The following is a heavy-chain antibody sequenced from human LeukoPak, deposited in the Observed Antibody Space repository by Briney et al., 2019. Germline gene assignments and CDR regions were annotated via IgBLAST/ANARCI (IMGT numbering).Heavy chain of an antibody. Sequence: GGSLRLSCAASGFTFSSYAMHWARQAPGKGLEWVAVISYDGSNKYYADSVRGRFTIPRDNSKNTLYLQMNSLRAEDTAVYYCARDGGSSTSWYSYWGQGTLVTVSS. CDR1: GFTFSSYA. CDR2: ISYDGSNK. V-gene: IGHV3-30*04. D-gene: IGHD2-2*01. CDR3: ARDGGSSTSWYSY. J-gene: IGHJ4*02.